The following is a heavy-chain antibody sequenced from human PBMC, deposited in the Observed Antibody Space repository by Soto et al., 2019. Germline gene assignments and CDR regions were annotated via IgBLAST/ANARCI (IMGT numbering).Heavy chain of an antibody. CDR1: GGTFSSYA. V-gene: IGHV1-69*13. Sequence: SVKVSCKASGGTFSSYAISWVRQAPGQGLEWMGGIIPIFGTANYAQKFQGRVTITADESTSTAYMELSSLRSEETAVYCCARDRVVGVALGYYGMDVWGQGTTVTVSS. CDR3: ARDRVVGVALGYYGMDV. D-gene: IGHD1-26*01. CDR2: IIPIFGTA. J-gene: IGHJ6*02.